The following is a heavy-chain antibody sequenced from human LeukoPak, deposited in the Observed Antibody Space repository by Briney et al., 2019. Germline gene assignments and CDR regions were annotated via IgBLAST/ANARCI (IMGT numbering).Heavy chain of an antibody. CDR1: GYTFTGYY. CDR2: INPNSGGT. Sequence: VASVKVSCKASGYTFTGYYMHWVRQAPGQGLEWMGRINPNSGGTNYAQKFQGRVTMTRDTSISTAYMELSRLRSDDTAVYYCAREYNRDEYYYYMDVWGKGTTVTVSS. CDR3: AREYNRDEYYYYMDV. D-gene: IGHD1-14*01. J-gene: IGHJ6*03. V-gene: IGHV1-2*06.